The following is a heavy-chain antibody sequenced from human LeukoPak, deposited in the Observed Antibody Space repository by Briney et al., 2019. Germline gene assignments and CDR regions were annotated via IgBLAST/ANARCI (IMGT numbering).Heavy chain of an antibody. V-gene: IGHV1-2*02. CDR2: INPHSGGT. J-gene: IGHJ4*02. D-gene: IGHD6-13*01. Sequence: ASVKVSCKASGYTLTGYYMHWVRQAPGQGLECMGWINPHSGGTNYAQKFQGRVTMTRDTSISTAYMELSSLRSEDTAVYYCASSSWRLYYFDYWGQGTLVTVSS. CDR3: ASSSWRLYYFDY. CDR1: GYTLTGYY.